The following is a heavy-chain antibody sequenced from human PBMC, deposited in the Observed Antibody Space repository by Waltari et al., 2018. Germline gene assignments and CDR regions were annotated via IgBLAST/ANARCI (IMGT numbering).Heavy chain of an antibody. CDR2: INHSGST. CDR1: GGSFSGYY. D-gene: IGHD3-22*01. V-gene: IGHV4-34*01. CDR3: ARGYYYDSSGTPYYYYYMDV. J-gene: IGHJ6*03. Sequence: QVQLQQWGAGLLKPSETLSLTCAVYGGSFSGYYWSWIRQPPGTAVEWIGEINHSGSTNYNPSLKSRVTISVDTSKNQFSLKLSSVTAADTAVYYCARGYYYDSSGTPYYYYYMDVWGKGTTVTISS.